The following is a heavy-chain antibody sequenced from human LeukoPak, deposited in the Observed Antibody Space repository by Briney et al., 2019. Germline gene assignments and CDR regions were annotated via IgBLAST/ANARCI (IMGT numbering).Heavy chain of an antibody. J-gene: IGHJ4*02. V-gene: IGHV4-39*01. CDR1: GASIISGNYF. Sequence: SETLSLTCTVSGASIISGNYFWGWVRQAPGKRLEWIGSWHHSGITDYNPSVRSRVTISADTPKNQFSLKLTSVTAADSGLYFCARQYEYWGQGTLVTVSS. CDR2: WHHSGIT. CDR3: ARQYEY.